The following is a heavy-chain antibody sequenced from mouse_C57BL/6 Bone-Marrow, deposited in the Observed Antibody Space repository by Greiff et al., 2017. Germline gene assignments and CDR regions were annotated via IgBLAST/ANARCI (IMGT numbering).Heavy chain of an antibody. CDR1: GYTFTSYW. D-gene: IGHD1-1*01. J-gene: IGHJ2*01. CDR2: IDPSDSET. Sequence: QVQLQQSGAELVRPGSSVKLSCKASGYTFTSYWMHWVKQRPIQGLEWIGNIDPSDSETHYNQKFKDKATLTVDKSSSTAYMQLSSLTSEDSAVYYCARSYYSTFDYWGQGTTLTVSS. V-gene: IGHV1-52*01. CDR3: ARSYYSTFDY.